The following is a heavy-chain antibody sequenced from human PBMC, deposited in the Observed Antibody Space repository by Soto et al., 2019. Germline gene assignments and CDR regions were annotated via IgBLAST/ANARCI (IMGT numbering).Heavy chain of an antibody. CDR3: ARNIEISRYAFAL. Sequence: QVQLVQSGAEVKKPGASVKVSCKASGYTFTSYTMHWVRQAPGQRPEWMGWINAGNGDTKYSQKFQGKVTISRDTSASTAFMELSNLRSEDTAVYYCARNIEISRYAFALWGQGTMVTVSS. J-gene: IGHJ3*01. CDR1: GYTFTSYT. V-gene: IGHV1-3*01. D-gene: IGHD3-10*02. CDR2: INAGNGDT.